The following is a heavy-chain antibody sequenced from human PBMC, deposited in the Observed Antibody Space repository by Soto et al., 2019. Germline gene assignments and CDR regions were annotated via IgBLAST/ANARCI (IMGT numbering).Heavy chain of an antibody. CDR1: GFTFSSYS. CDR3: ARSYYGSGSHNWFDP. Sequence: ESGGGLVKPGGSLRLSCAASGFTFSSYSMNWVRQAPGKGLEWVSSISSSSSYIYYADSVKGRFTISRDNAKNSLYLQMNSLRAEDTAVYYCARSYYGSGSHNWFDPWGQGTLVTVSS. CDR2: ISSSSSYI. V-gene: IGHV3-21*01. D-gene: IGHD3-10*01. J-gene: IGHJ5*02.